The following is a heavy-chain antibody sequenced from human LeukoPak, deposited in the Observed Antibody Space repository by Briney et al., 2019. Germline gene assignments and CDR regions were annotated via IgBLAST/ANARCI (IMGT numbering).Heavy chain of an antibody. V-gene: IGHV1-69*01. D-gene: IGHD3-3*01. CDR1: GGTFSNYA. Sequence: GSSVKVSCKASGGTFSNYAISWVRQAPGQGLEWMGGIIPIFGTADYAQKFQGRLTITADESTSTAYMELSSLRAEDTAVYYCARGRITVFGVPNPLFDYWGQGTLVPVSS. CDR3: ARGRITVFGVPNPLFDY. J-gene: IGHJ4*02. CDR2: IIPIFGTA.